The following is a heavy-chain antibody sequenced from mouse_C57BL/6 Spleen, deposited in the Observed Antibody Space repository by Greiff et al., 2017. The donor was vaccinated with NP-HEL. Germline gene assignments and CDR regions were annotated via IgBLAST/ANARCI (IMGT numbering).Heavy chain of an antibody. D-gene: IGHD1-1*01. CDR1: GYTFTSYW. V-gene: IGHV1-72*01. CDR2: IDPNSGGT. CDR3: ARLVYYGSSYDYFDY. J-gene: IGHJ2*01. Sequence: QVQLQQPGAELVKPGASVKLSCKASGYTFTSYWMHWVKQRPGRGLEWIGRIDPNSGGTKYNEKFKSKATLTVDKPSSTAYMQLSSLTSEDSAVYYCARLVYYGSSYDYFDYWGQGTTLTVSS.